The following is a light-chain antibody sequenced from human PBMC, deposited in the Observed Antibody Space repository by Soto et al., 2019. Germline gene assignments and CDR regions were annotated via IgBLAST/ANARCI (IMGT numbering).Light chain of an antibody. Sequence: DIPMTQSPSSLSASVGDRVTVTCRASQSISTYLNWYQQKLGKSPKLLIYAASDLQSGVPSRFSGSGSGTDFTLTISSLQPEDFATYYCQQSYSTPRTFGQGTKVEIK. CDR1: QSISTY. J-gene: IGKJ1*01. V-gene: IGKV1-39*01. CDR2: AAS. CDR3: QQSYSTPRT.